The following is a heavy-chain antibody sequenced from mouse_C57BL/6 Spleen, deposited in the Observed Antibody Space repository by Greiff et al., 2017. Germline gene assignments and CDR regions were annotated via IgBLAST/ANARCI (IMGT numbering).Heavy chain of an antibody. V-gene: IGHV5-9*01. J-gene: IGHJ3*01. CDR1: GFTFSSYT. CDR3: ARVDYDEAY. D-gene: IGHD2-4*01. CDR2: ISGGGGNT. Sequence: EVQGVESGGGLVKPGGSLKLSCAASGFTFSSYTMSWVSQTPEQRLEWVATISGGGGNTYYPDRVKGRFTISRDNAKNTLYLPMSSLWSEDPALYYWARVDYDEAYWGQGTLVTVSA.